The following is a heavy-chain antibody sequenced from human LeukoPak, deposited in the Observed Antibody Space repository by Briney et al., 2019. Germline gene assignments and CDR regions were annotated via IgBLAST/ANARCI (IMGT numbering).Heavy chain of an antibody. V-gene: IGHV1-2*02. Sequence: ASVKVSCKASGYTFTSYGISWVRQAPGQGLEWMGWINPNSGGTNYAQKFQGRVTMTRDTSISTAYMELSRLRSDDTAVYYCARDGGLGLDYWGQGTLVTVSS. D-gene: IGHD3-16*01. CDR2: INPNSGGT. CDR3: ARDGGLGLDY. J-gene: IGHJ4*02. CDR1: GYTFTSYG.